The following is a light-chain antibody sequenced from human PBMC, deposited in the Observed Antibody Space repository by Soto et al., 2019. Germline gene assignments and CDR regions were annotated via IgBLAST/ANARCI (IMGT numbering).Light chain of an antibody. Sequence: DIVLTQSPVTLSLSPGESATLYCGASQRVSGGFLAWYQHKPGLAPRLIVYDTSFRATGIPDRFSGGWSEAVFTLTSTRLDRDDFAVYYCQQYGSSPSFGQGTKVDIK. CDR2: DTS. J-gene: IGKJ1*01. CDR3: QQYGSSPS. CDR1: QRVSGGF. V-gene: IGKV3D-20*01.